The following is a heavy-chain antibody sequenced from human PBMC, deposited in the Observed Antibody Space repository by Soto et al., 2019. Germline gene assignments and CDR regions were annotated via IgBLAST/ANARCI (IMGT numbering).Heavy chain of an antibody. D-gene: IGHD2-21*02. Sequence: SETLSLTCTVSGDSISNYYWSWIRQPPGKGLEWIGYFSYRGSTNYNPSLKSRVTISVDTSKNQFSLKLTSVTAADTAVYFCAREDDGGDRDYYGLDVWGQGTTITVSS. CDR3: AREDDGGDRDYYGLDV. CDR2: FSYRGST. CDR1: GDSISNYY. J-gene: IGHJ6*02. V-gene: IGHV4-59*12.